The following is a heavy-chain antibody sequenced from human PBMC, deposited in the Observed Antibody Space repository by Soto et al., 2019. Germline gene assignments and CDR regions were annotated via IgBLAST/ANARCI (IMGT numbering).Heavy chain of an antibody. V-gene: IGHV1-2*02. CDR3: ARGSRYYDSSGYGWFDP. D-gene: IGHD3-22*01. CDR1: GYTFPGYY. J-gene: IGHJ5*02. Sequence: ASVKVSCKASGYTFPGYYMHWVRQAPGQGLEWMGWINPNSGGTNYAQKFQGRVTMTRDTSISTAYMELSGLRSDDTAVYYCARGSRYYDSSGYGWFDPWGQGTPVTVSS. CDR2: INPNSGGT.